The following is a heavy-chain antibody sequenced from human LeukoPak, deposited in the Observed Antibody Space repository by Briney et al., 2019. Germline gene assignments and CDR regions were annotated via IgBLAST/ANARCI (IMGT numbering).Heavy chain of an antibody. CDR3: ARDEYCGGDCYSD. D-gene: IGHD2-21*02. CDR1: GFTVSSNY. Sequence: GASLRLSCAASGFTVSSNYMSWVRQAPGKGLEWVSVIYSGGSTYYADSVKGRFTISRDNSKNTLYLQMNSLRAEDTAVYYCARDEYCGGDCYSDWGQGTPVIVSS. CDR2: IYSGGST. V-gene: IGHV3-53*01. J-gene: IGHJ4*02.